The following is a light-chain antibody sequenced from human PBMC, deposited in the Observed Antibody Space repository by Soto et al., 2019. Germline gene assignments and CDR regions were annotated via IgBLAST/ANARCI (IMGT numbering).Light chain of an antibody. CDR1: QSVSSN. V-gene: IGKV3-15*01. CDR3: QQRSNWPRT. Sequence: EIGLTQSPATLSVSQGERATLSCRASQSVSSNLAWYQQKPGQAPRLLIYGATTRATGIPARFSGSGSGTEFTLTISSLEPEDFALYYCQQRSNWPRTFGQGTKVDIK. CDR2: GAT. J-gene: IGKJ1*01.